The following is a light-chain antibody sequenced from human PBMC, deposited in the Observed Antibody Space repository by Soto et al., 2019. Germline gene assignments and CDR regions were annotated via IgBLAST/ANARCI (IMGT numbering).Light chain of an antibody. J-gene: IGLJ2*01. CDR2: EGS. Sequence: QSALTQPASVSGSPGQSITISCTGTSSDVGSYSLVSWYQQHPGKAPKLMIYEGSKRPSGVSNRFSGSKSGNTASLTISGLQAADEADYYCCSYAGSNSLYVIFGGGTKLTVL. CDR1: SSDVGSYSL. CDR3: CSYAGSNSLYVI. V-gene: IGLV2-23*01.